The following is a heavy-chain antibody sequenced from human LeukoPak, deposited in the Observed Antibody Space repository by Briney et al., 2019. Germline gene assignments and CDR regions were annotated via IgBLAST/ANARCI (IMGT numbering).Heavy chain of an antibody. CDR1: GVSINGYY. CDR3: ARERSSSWSAVDY. Sequence: SETLSLTCTVSGVSINGYYWSWIRQPPGKGLEWIGYVYYSGSSNTNPSLKSRVTISVDTSKNQLSLKLSSVTAADTAVYYWARERSSSWSAVDYWGQGTLVTVSS. CDR2: VYYSGSS. V-gene: IGHV4-59*01. D-gene: IGHD6-13*01. J-gene: IGHJ4*02.